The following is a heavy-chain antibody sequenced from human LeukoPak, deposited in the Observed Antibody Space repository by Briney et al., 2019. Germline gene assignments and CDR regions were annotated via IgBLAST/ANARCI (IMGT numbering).Heavy chain of an antibody. V-gene: IGHV3-21*01. D-gene: IGHD6-19*01. Sequence: GGSLRLSCAVSGFTFGSHSTTWVRQAPGKGLEWVSSIRSSGRDKFYADSVKGRFTIARDDAKNSLFLQMNSLRAEDTAVYYCARGPGIAVAPLQHWGQGTLVTVSS. CDR3: ARGPGIAVAPLQH. CDR2: IRSSGRDK. J-gene: IGHJ1*01. CDR1: GFTFGSHS.